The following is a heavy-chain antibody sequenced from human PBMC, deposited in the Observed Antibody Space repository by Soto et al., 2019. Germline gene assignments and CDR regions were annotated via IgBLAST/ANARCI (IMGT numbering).Heavy chain of an antibody. J-gene: IGHJ6*02. V-gene: IGHV3-30*18. CDR2: ISYDGSNK. CDR1: GFTFSSYG. Sequence: QVQLVESGGGVVQPGRSLRLSCAASGFTFSSYGMHWVRQAPGKGLEWVAVISYDGSNKYYADSVKGRFTISRDNSKNTLDLQMNSLRAEDTAVYYCAKGSSSWHAGGMDVWGQGTTVTVSS. D-gene: IGHD6-13*01. CDR3: AKGSSSWHAGGMDV.